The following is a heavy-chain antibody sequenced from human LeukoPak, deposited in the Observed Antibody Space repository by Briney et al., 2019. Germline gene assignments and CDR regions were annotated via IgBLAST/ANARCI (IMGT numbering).Heavy chain of an antibody. J-gene: IGHJ4*02. CDR2: IYYSGST. Sequence: SQTLSLTCTVSGGSISSGGYYWSWIRQHPGKGLEWIGYIYYSGSTYYNPSLKSRVTISVDTSKNQFSLKLSSVTAADTAVYYCARLPKSSLASDYWGQGTLVTVSS. CDR3: ARLPKSSLASDY. CDR1: GGSISSGGYY. D-gene: IGHD6-6*01. V-gene: IGHV4-31*03.